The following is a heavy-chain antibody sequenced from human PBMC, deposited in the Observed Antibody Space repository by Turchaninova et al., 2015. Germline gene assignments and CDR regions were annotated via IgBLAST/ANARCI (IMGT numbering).Heavy chain of an antibody. CDR1: GGSFSGHY. D-gene: IGHD2-8*01. J-gene: IGHJ4*02. Sequence: QVELHQWGAGLLKPSETLSLTCAVYGGSFSGHYWSWISQPPGKGLEWIGGINHGGITNSTPPLKIVATTPVDTSKNEFSLEMTSGTAADTAVYYCAGAPPSKEQCTNGLCFCYYYEYWGKGTPVIVSS. CDR2: INHGGIT. CDR3: AGAPPSKEQCTNGLCFCYYYEY. V-gene: IGHV4-34*01.